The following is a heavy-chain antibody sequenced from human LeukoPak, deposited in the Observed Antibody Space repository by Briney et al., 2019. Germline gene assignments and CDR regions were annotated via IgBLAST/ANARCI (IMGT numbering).Heavy chain of an antibody. Sequence: SVKVSCKASGGTFSSYAISWERQAPGQGLEWMGRIIPILGIANYAQKFQGRVTITADKSTSTAYMELSSLRSEDTAVYYCARGSNWNHHPYWFDPWGQGTLVTVSS. CDR3: ARGSNWNHHPYWFDP. CDR1: GGTFSSYA. V-gene: IGHV1-69*04. J-gene: IGHJ5*02. D-gene: IGHD1-1*01. CDR2: IIPILGIA.